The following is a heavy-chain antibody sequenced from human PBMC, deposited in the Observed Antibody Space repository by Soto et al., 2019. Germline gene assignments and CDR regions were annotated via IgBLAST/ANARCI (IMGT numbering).Heavy chain of an antibody. CDR3: ARVFGFGGMDV. J-gene: IGHJ6*02. D-gene: IGHD3-10*01. V-gene: IGHV4-31*03. Sequence: QVQLQESGPGLVKPSQTLSLTCTVSGGSISSGGYYWSWIRQHPGKGLEWIGYIYYSGSTYYNPSLKSRFTIAVDTSKNQSSLKLSSVTAADTAVYYCARVFGFGGMDVWGQGTTVTVSS. CDR2: IYYSGST. CDR1: GGSISSGGYY.